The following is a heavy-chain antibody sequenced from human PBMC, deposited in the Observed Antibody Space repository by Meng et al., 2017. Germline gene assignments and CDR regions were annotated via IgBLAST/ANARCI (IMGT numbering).Heavy chain of an antibody. CDR1: GFTFDDYA. J-gene: IGHJ4*02. V-gene: IGHV3-23*01. D-gene: IGHD3-22*01. Sequence: GESLKISCAASGFTFDDYAMSWVRQAPGKGLEWVSAISGSGGSTYYADSVKGRFTIPRDNSKNTLYLQMNSLRAEDTAVYYCAKEGSGYFSYWGQGTLVTVSS. CDR2: ISGSGGST. CDR3: AKEGSGYFSY.